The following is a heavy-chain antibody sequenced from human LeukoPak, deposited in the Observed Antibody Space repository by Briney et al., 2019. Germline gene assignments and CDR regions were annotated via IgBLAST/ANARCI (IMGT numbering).Heavy chain of an antibody. CDR2: ISSSGSTI. D-gene: IGHD6-13*01. CDR3: ARVYSSSWYRGYFDY. J-gene: IGHJ4*02. V-gene: IGHV3-48*03. CDR1: GFTFSSYE. Sequence: GGSLRLSCAASGFTFSSYEMNWVRQAPGKGLEWVSYISSSGSTIYYADSVKGRFTISRDNAKNSLYLQMNSLGAEDTAVYYCARVYSSSWYRGYFDYWGQGTLVTVSS.